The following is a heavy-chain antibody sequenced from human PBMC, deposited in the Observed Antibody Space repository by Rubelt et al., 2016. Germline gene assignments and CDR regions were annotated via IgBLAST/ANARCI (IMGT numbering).Heavy chain of an antibody. J-gene: IGHJ4*02. V-gene: IGHV3-7*03. CDR2: IKQDGSEK. Sequence: GKGLEWVANIKQDGSEKYYVDSVKGRFTISRDNAKNSLYLQMSSLRAEDTAVYYCATLDYWGQGTLVTVSS. CDR3: ATLDY.